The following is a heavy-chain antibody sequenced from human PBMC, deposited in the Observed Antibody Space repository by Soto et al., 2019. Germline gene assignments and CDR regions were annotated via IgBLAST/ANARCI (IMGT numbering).Heavy chain of an antibody. CDR2: ISAYNGNT. J-gene: IGHJ4*02. V-gene: IGHV1-18*01. CDR1: GYTFTSYG. CDR3: ARGIMITFGGVIAIDY. D-gene: IGHD3-16*02. Sequence: GASVKVSCKASGYTFTSYGISWVRQAPGQGLEWMGWISAYNGNTNYAQKLQGRVTMTTDTSTSTAYMELRSLRSDDTAVYYCARGIMITFGGVIAIDYWGQGTLVTVSS.